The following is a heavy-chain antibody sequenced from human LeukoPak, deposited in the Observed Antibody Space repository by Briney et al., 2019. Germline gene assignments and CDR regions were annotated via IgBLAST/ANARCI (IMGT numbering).Heavy chain of an antibody. CDR1: GGSISSYY. D-gene: IGHD6-13*01. J-gene: IGHJ6*02. V-gene: IGHV4-59*01. Sequence: SETLSLTCTVSGGSISSYYWSWIRQPPGKGLEWIGYIYYSGSTNYNPSLKSRVTISVDTSKNQFSLKLSSVTAADTAVYYCARGRAVGIAAAGIWGSHYHYYGMDVWGQGTTVTVSS. CDR2: IYYSGST. CDR3: ARGRAVGIAAAGIWGSHYHYYGMDV.